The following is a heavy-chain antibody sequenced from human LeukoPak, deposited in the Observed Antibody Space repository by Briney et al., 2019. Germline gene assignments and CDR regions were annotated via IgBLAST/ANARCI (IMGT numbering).Heavy chain of an antibody. CDR2: ISISSSSM. CDR3: ARTPVVRGVTLDYYYYMDV. D-gene: IGHD3-10*01. J-gene: IGHJ6*03. CDR1: GFTFSSYS. V-gene: IGHV3-21*01. Sequence: PGGSLRLSCAASGFTFSSYSMNWVRQAPGKGLEWVSYISISSSSMYYADSMKGRITISRDNAKNSLYLQMNSLRAEDTAVYYCARTPVVRGVTLDYYYYMDVWGKGTTVTISS.